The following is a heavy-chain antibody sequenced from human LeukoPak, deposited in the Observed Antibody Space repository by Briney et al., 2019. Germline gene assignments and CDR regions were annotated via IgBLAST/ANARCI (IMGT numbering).Heavy chain of an antibody. V-gene: IGHV4-39*07. CDR2: IHYTGRT. CDR1: GGSISSDTSH. J-gene: IGHJ4*02. Sequence: PSEPLSLTCTVSGGSISSDTSHWGWIRQPPGKGLEWIGSIHYTGRTYYNPSLKSRVTISVDTSKSQFSLKLPSVTAADTAVYYCARMNPLRYCGQRTLVTVSS. CDR3: ARMNPLRY.